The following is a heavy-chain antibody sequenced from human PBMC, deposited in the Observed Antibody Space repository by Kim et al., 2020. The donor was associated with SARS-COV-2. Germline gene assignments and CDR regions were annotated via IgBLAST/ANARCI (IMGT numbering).Heavy chain of an antibody. V-gene: IGHV3-23*01. CDR3: AKGRYRTMWGGWGN. CDR1: GFAFSKYD. D-gene: IGHD6-13*01. CDR2: ISGSGERT. Sequence: GGSLRLSCAASGFAFSKYDMSWVRQAPGKGLEWVSGISGSGERTHYADSVKGRFTISRDNSKNTLYLQMNSLRAEDTAVFYCAKGRYRTMWGGWGNWGQG. J-gene: IGHJ1*01.